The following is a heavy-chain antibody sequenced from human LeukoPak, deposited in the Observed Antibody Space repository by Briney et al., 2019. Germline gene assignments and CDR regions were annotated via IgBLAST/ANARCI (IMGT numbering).Heavy chain of an antibody. CDR1: GYSFTNYW. V-gene: IGHV5-51*01. CDR2: MYRGGSDT. Sequence: GGSLIISCKGSGYSFTNYWIGWAGQMQGKGLEWMGFMYRGGSDTRYSPSFQGQITISADKSISTAYLQWSSLKASDTAMYYCAAAYYYGPGGRFRRPPYLEYRGQRTLVTVSS. CDR3: AAAYYYGPGGRFRRPPYLEY. J-gene: IGHJ4*02. D-gene: IGHD3-10*01.